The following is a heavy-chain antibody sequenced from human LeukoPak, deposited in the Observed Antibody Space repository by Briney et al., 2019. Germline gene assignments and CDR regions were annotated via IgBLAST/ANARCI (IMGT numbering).Heavy chain of an antibody. J-gene: IGHJ4*02. Sequence: PGGSLRLSCVGAGVTFSNYAMTWVRQAPGKELGWVSGISGSGDRTYYADSVKGRFTISRDNSNNTLYLQLNSLTDDDSALYFCAQDRLPVAGRQDIWDYWGQGTLVTVSS. D-gene: IGHD6-19*01. CDR3: AQDRLPVAGRQDIWDY. V-gene: IGHV3-23*01. CDR2: ISGSGDRT. CDR1: GVTFSNYA.